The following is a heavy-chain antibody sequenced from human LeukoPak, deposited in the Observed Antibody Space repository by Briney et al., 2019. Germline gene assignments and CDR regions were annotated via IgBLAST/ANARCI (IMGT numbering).Heavy chain of an antibody. D-gene: IGHD2-21*01. V-gene: IGHV3-23*01. CDR1: GITLSNYG. J-gene: IGHJ4*02. Sequence: GGSLRLSCAVSGITLSNYGMSWVRQAPGKGLEWVAGISDSGGRTNCADSVKGRFTISRDYSKNTLYLQMNSLRAEDTAVYFCAKRGVVIRVILVGFHKEAYYFDSWGQGALVTVSS. CDR3: AKRGVVIRVILVGFHKEAYYFDS. CDR2: ISDSGGRT.